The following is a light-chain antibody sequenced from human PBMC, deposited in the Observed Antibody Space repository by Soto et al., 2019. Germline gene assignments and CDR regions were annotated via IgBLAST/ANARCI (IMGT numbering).Light chain of an antibody. Sequence: QSALTQPASVSGSRGQSITVSCTGTTDVPASNSVSWYQQHPGKAPILIVYDVTKRPSGVSSRFSGSKSDNTASLPSSGLQVEDEADYYCSSYVTSSLVLFGGGTKLTVL. CDR1: TDVPASNS. CDR2: DVT. CDR3: SSYVTSSLVL. V-gene: IGLV2-14*01. J-gene: IGLJ2*01.